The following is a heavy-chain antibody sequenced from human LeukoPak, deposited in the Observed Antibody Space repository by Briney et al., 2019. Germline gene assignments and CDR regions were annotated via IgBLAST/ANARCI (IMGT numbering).Heavy chain of an antibody. CDR2: INPNSGGT. CDR1: GYTFTGYD. Sequence: ASVKGSCKASGYTFTGYDMHWIRQAPGQGLDWMGWINPNSGGTNYAQKFQGRVTMTRDTSISTAYMELSRLRSDDTAVYYCARAGGDYYDSSGSAFDPWGQGTLVTVSS. CDR3: ARAGGDYYDSSGSAFDP. J-gene: IGHJ5*02. V-gene: IGHV1-2*02. D-gene: IGHD3-22*01.